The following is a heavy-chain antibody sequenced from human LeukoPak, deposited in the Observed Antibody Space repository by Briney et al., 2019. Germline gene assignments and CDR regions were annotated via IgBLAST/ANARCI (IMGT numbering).Heavy chain of an antibody. Sequence: PSETLSLTCTVSGGSVSSGSYYWSWIRQPPGKGLEWIGYIYYSGSTYYNPSLKSRVTISVDTSKNQFSLKLNSVTAADTAVYYCARDNHDYGDPRSFDIWGQGTMVTVSS. D-gene: IGHD4-17*01. J-gene: IGHJ3*02. CDR2: IYYSGST. V-gene: IGHV4-61*01. CDR3: ARDNHDYGDPRSFDI. CDR1: GGSVSSGSYY.